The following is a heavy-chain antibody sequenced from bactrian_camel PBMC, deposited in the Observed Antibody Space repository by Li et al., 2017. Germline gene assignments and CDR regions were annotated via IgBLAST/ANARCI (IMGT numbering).Heavy chain of an antibody. CDR1: GFTFSSYW. J-gene: IGHJ6*01. CDR2: INSGGGST. D-gene: IGHD3*01. V-gene: IGHV3S1*01. CDR3: AAKGPYDCYSGSWSVPSSFGY. Sequence: HVQLVESGGGLVQPGGSLRLSCSASGFTFSSYWIHWVRQAPGKGLEWVSAINSGGGSTYYAESVKGRFTISRDNAKSTLYLQMNSLKPEDTALYYCAAKGPYDCYSGSWSVPSSFGYWGQGTQVTVS.